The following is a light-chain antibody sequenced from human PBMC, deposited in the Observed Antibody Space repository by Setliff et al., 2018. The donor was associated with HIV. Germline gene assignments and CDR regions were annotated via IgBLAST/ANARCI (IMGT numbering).Light chain of an antibody. CDR3: QTWGTGIRV. CDR1: SGHSSSA. CDR2: LNNDGSH. V-gene: IGLV4-69*01. Sequence: QPVLAQSPSASASLGASVKLTCTLSSGHSSSAIAWHQQQPGKGPRFLMKLNNDGSHAKGDGIPDRFSGPSPGAERYLTISSLQSDDEADYYCQTWGTGIRVFGTGTKVTVL. J-gene: IGLJ1*01.